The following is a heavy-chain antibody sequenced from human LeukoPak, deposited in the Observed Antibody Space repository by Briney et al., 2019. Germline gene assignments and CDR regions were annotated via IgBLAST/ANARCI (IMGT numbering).Heavy chain of an antibody. CDR2: VSDDGAKT. CDR3: VKEERGYSYGDY. D-gene: IGHD5-18*01. CDR1: GFTFSNCA. J-gene: IGHJ4*02. Sequence: GRSLRLSCAASGFTFSNCAMSSVRQPPGKGLEWVSAVSDDGAKTWYADSVKGRFTISRDNSKNTVSLQMTNLRADDTARYYCVKEERGYSYGDYWGQGTLVTVSS. V-gene: IGHV3-23*01.